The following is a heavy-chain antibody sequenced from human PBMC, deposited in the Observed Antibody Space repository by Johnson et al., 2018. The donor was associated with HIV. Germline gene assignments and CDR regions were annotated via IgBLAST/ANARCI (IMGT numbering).Heavy chain of an antibody. Sequence: VQLVESGGGVVQPGRSLRLSCAASGFTFDDYGMSWVRQAPGKGLEWVANINQDGSEKYSVDSVKGRFTISRDNAENSLYIQMNSLRAEDTAVYYCARVRCSGGTCYRWALGWAFDIWGQGTMVTVSS. CDR2: INQDGSEK. D-gene: IGHD2-15*01. J-gene: IGHJ3*02. CDR3: ARVRCSGGTCYRWALGWAFDI. V-gene: IGHV3-7*05. CDR1: GFTFDDYG.